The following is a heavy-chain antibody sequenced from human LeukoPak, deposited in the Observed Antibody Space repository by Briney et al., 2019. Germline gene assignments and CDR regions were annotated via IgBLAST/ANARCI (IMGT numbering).Heavy chain of an antibody. Sequence: SETLSLTCTVSGDSIISYYWSWIRQPAGKGLEWTGRIHASGDTNYNPSLKSRVTMSVDTSKNQFSLKLSSVTAADMAVYYCARGPRIAAGDTVDYWGQGTLVTVSS. J-gene: IGHJ4*02. CDR1: GDSIISYY. D-gene: IGHD6-13*01. CDR3: ARGPRIAAGDTVDY. CDR2: IHASGDT. V-gene: IGHV4-4*07.